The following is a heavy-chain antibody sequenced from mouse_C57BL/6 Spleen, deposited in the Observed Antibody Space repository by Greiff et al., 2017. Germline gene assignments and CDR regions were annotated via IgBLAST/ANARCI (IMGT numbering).Heavy chain of an antibody. CDR2: IYPGSGNT. CDR3: ARWGFFAY. Sequence: VQLQQPGAELVMPGASVKLSCKASGYTFTDYYINWVKQRPGQGLEWIARIYPGSGNTYYNEKFKGKATLTAEKSSSTAYMQLSSLTSEDSAVYFCARWGFFAYWGQGTLVTVSA. CDR1: GYTFTDYY. J-gene: IGHJ3*01. V-gene: IGHV1-76*01.